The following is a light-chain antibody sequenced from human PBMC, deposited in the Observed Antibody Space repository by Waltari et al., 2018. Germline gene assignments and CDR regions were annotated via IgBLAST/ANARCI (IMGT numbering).Light chain of an antibody. CDR3: QQYNDWPRT. CDR1: QSVRTN. Sequence: EIVMTQSPVTLSVSPGERATLSCRASQSVRTNLAWYQQRSGPSPRLLIYGASTRASDIPGRFSGSGSGTDFTLTISSLQSEDFAVYYCQQYNDWPRTFGQGTKVEIK. J-gene: IGKJ1*01. CDR2: GAS. V-gene: IGKV3-15*01.